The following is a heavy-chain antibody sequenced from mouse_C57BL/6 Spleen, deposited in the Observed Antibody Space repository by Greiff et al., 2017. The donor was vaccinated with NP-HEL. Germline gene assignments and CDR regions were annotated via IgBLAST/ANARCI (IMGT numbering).Heavy chain of an antibody. CDR2: IYPGSGST. V-gene: IGHV1-55*01. Sequence: VQLQQPGAELVKPGASVKMSCKASGYTFTSYWITWVKQRPGQGLEWIGDIYPGSGSTNYNEKFKSKATLTADKSSSTAYRQLSSLTSEDSAVYFCARENYDGSSYGYFDVWGTGTTVTVSS. J-gene: IGHJ1*03. CDR3: ARENYDGSSYGYFDV. CDR1: GYTFTSYW. D-gene: IGHD1-1*01.